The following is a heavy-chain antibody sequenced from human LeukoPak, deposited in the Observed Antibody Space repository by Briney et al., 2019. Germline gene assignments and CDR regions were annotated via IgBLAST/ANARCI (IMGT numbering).Heavy chain of an antibody. Sequence: SETLSLTCTVSGYSISSGYYWGWIRPPPGKGLEWIGSIYHSGSTYYNPSLKSRVTISVDTSKNQFSLKLSSVTAADTAVYYCARDSYYDFWSGYRDWFDPWGQGTLVTVSS. CDR2: IYHSGST. CDR3: ARDSYYDFWSGYRDWFDP. D-gene: IGHD3-3*01. V-gene: IGHV4-38-2*02. J-gene: IGHJ5*02. CDR1: GYSISSGYY.